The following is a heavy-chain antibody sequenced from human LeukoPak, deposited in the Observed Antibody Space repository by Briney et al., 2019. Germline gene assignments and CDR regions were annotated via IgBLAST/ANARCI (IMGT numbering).Heavy chain of an antibody. CDR1: GGSISSSNW. CDR3: ARSSRTYYYYGMDV. V-gene: IGHV4-4*02. Sequence: SGTLSLTCAVSGGSISSSNWWSWVRQPPGKGLEWIGEIYHSESTNYNPSLKSRVTISVDKSKNQFSLKLSSVTAADTAVYYCARSSRTYYYYGMDVWGKGTTVTVSS. J-gene: IGHJ6*04. CDR2: IYHSEST. D-gene: IGHD1-1*01.